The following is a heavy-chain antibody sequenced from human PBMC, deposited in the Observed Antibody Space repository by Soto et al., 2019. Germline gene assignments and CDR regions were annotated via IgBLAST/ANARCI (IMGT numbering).Heavy chain of an antibody. J-gene: IGHJ3*02. Sequence: QVQLVQSGAEVKKPGASVKVSCKASGYTFTSYGISWVRQAPGQGLEWMGWISAYNGNTNYAQKLQGRVTMTTETSTSTVYMKLRSLRSDDSAVYYCARASIAAALVGSHDALDIWGQGTMVTVSS. CDR1: GYTFTSYG. V-gene: IGHV1-18*01. CDR3: ARASIAAALVGSHDALDI. D-gene: IGHD6-13*01. CDR2: ISAYNGNT.